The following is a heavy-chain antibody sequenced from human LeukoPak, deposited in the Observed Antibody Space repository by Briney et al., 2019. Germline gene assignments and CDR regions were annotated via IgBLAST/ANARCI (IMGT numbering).Heavy chain of an antibody. CDR2: INSDGSST. D-gene: IGHD2-2*01. J-gene: IGHJ5*02. V-gene: IGHV3-74*01. CDR3: ARDRIYCSSTSCYSRNLRANWFDP. CDR1: GFTFSSYW. Sequence: GGSLRLSCAASGFTFSSYWMHWVRQAPGKGLVWVPRINSDGSSTNYADSVKGRFTISRDNSKNTLYLQMNSLRAEDTAVYYCARDRIYCSSTSCYSRNLRANWFDPWGQGTLVTVSS.